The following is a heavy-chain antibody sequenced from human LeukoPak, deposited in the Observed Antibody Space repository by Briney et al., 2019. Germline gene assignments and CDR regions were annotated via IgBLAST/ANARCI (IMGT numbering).Heavy chain of an antibody. CDR1: GFTFSRYW. CDR2: ISGSGGST. D-gene: IGHD6-13*01. CDR3: AKVMYSSSWYYFDY. J-gene: IGHJ4*02. Sequence: GGSLRLSCAASGFTFSRYWMSWVRQAPGKGLEWVSAISGSGGSTFYADSVKGRFTISRDNSKNTLYLQMHSLRAEDTAVYYCAKVMYSSSWYYFDYWGQGTLVTVSS. V-gene: IGHV3-23*01.